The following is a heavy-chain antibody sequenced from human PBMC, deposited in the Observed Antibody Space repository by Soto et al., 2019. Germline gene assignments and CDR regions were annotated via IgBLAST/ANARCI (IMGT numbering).Heavy chain of an antibody. CDR3: ARLNYGSGSFYNPGGAFDI. CDR2: IYFSGST. D-gene: IGHD3-10*01. CDR1: GGSISSSRYY. Sequence: QLHLQESGPGLVKPSETLSLTCTVSGGSISSSRYYWGWIRQPPGKGLEWIGSIYFSGSTYYNTSLKCGVNISLDTPKKQFSLNLSSVTAADTAVYYCARLNYGSGSFYNPGGAFDIWGQGTMVTVSS. V-gene: IGHV4-39*01. J-gene: IGHJ3*02.